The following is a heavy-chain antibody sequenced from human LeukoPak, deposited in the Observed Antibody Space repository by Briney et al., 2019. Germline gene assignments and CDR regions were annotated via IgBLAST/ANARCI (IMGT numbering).Heavy chain of an antibody. CDR2: ISYDGSNK. J-gene: IGHJ5*02. D-gene: IGHD2-2*01. Sequence: PGGSLRLSCAASGFTFSSYGMHWVRQAPGKGLEWVAVISYDGSNKYYADSVKGRFTISRDNSKNTLYLQMNSLRAEDTAVYYCAKGYCSSTSCYPNWFDPWGQGTLVTVSS. CDR1: GFTFSSYG. CDR3: AKGYCSSTSCYPNWFDP. V-gene: IGHV3-30*18.